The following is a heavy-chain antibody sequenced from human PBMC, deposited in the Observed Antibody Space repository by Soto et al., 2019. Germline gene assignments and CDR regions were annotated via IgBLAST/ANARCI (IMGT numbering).Heavy chain of an antibody. CDR2: IIPIFGTA. V-gene: IGHV1-69*13. Sequence: GASVKVSCKASGGTFSSYAISWVRQAPGQGLEWMGGIIPIFGTANYAQKFQGRVTITADESTSTAYMELSSLRSEDTAVYYCARDYKGGDSSPLYYYYYGMDVWGQGTTVTVSS. D-gene: IGHD6-13*01. J-gene: IGHJ6*02. CDR1: GGTFSSYA. CDR3: ARDYKGGDSSPLYYYYYGMDV.